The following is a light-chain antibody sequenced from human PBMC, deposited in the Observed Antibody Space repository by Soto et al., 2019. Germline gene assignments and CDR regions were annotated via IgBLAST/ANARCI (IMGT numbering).Light chain of an antibody. CDR2: EVT. V-gene: IGLV2-14*01. J-gene: IGLJ2*01. Sequence: QSALTQPASMSGSPGQSITISCAGTSNDVGAYNYVSWYQHHPGQAPKLMIYEVTNRPSGVSPRFSGSKSGNTASLIISGLQAEDEAHYYCYSYTTTNTWLFGGGIKLTVL. CDR1: SNDVGAYNY. CDR3: YSYTTTNTWL.